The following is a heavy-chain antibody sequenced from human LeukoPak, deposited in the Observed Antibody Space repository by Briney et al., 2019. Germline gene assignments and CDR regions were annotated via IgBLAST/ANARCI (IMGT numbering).Heavy chain of an antibody. CDR1: GFTFSSYA. CDR3: AKLLYYGSGSYPYYFDY. CDR2: ISGSGGST. Sequence: GGSLRLSCAASGFTFSSYAMSWVRQAPGKGLEWVSAISGSGGSTYYADSVKGRFTISRDNSKNTLYPQMNSLRAEDTAVYYCAKLLYYGSGSYPYYFDYWGQGTLVTVSS. J-gene: IGHJ4*02. V-gene: IGHV3-23*01. D-gene: IGHD3-10*01.